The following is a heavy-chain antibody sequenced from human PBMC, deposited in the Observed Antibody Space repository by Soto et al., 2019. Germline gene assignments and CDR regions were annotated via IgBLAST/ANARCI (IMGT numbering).Heavy chain of an antibody. D-gene: IGHD1-1*01. J-gene: IGHJ6*02. CDR3: SRSRPTGRSDYYYYGMDV. V-gene: IGHV3-30*03. Sequence: PGGSLRLSCFVSGFPFSSFGMHWVRQAPGKGLEWVSSISNDGSNQHYADSVKGRFTISRDNSKNTVYLQLNSLRGEDTAVYYCSRSRPTGRSDYYYYGMDVWGQGTPVTVSS. CDR1: GFPFSSFG. CDR2: ISNDGSNQ.